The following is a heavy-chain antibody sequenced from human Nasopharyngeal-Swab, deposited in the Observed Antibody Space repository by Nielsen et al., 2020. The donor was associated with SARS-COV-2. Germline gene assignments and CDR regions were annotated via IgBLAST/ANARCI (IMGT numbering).Heavy chain of an antibody. J-gene: IGHJ6*02. D-gene: IGHD3-22*01. V-gene: IGHV3-21*01. CDR1: GFTFSSYS. Sequence: GVSLKISCAASGFTFSSYSMNWVRQAPGKGLEWVSSISSSSNYIYYADSVKGRFTISRDNAKNSLYLQMNSLRAEDTAVYYCARGRSSSGYYYYYGMDVWGQGTTVTVSS. CDR2: ISSSSNYI. CDR3: ARGRSSSGYYYYYGMDV.